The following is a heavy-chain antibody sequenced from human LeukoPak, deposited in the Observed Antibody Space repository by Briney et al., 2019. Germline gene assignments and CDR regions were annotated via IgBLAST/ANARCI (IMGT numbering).Heavy chain of an antibody. CDR2: ISVYNGNT. CDR3: ARTCSSSSCYMVH. V-gene: IGHV1-18*01. J-gene: IGHJ4*02. CDR1: GYTFANFG. D-gene: IGHD2-2*02. Sequence: VKVSCKASGYTFANFGITWVRQAPGQGLEWMGWISVYNGNTNYAQNLQGRVTLTTDTSTSTAYMELRSLRSDGTALYHCARTCSSSSCYMVHWGQGTLVTVSS.